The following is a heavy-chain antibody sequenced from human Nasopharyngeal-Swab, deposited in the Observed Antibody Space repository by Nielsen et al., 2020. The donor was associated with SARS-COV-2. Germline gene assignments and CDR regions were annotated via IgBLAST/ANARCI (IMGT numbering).Heavy chain of an antibody. Sequence: ESLKISCAASGFIFSFSTYSMNWIRQPPGKGLEWIGSIYYSGSTYYNPSLKSRVTISVDTSKNQFSLKLSSVTAADTAVYYCARHSGSFLTWEHAFDIWGQGTMVTVSS. CDR3: ARHSGSFLTWEHAFDI. J-gene: IGHJ3*02. CDR2: IYYSGST. CDR1: GFIFSFSTYS. V-gene: IGHV4-39*01. D-gene: IGHD1-26*01.